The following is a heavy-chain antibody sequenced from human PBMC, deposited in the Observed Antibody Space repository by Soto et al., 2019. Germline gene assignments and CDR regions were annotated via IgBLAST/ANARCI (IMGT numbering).Heavy chain of an antibody. Sequence: QVQLQESGPGLVKPSETLSLTCTVSGGSISSYYWSWIRQPPGKGLEWIGYIYYSGSTNYNPSLKRRVTMSVDTSKNQFSLQLSSVTAADTAVYYCARVRWTVAGPGHFDYWGQGTLVTVSS. D-gene: IGHD6-19*01. CDR1: GGSISSYY. CDR2: IYYSGST. CDR3: ARVRWTVAGPGHFDY. J-gene: IGHJ4*02. V-gene: IGHV4-59*01.